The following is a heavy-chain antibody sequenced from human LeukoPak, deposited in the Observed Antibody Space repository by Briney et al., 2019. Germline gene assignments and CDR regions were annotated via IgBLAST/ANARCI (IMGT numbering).Heavy chain of an antibody. CDR3: ARGKWELPKDAFDI. D-gene: IGHD1-26*01. Sequence: SETLSLTCTVSGGSISSYYWSWIRQPPGKGLEWIGYIYYSGSTNYNPSLKSRVTISIDTSKNQFSLELSSVTAADTAVYYCARGKWELPKDAFDIWGQGTMVTVSS. J-gene: IGHJ3*02. CDR1: GGSISSYY. V-gene: IGHV4-59*01. CDR2: IYYSGST.